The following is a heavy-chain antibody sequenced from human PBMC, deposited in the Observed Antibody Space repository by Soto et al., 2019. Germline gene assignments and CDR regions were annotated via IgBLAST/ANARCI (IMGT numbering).Heavy chain of an antibody. J-gene: IGHJ6*02. CDR3: ARDRGFSYGYNYYSFYSMDV. CDR1: GYSFINYG. Sequence: QVQLVQSGPEVKKPGASVKVSCKASGYSFINYGISWVRQAPGQGLEWMGWITVYNGNTNYAPKFQGRVTMTTDTSTSTAYMELRSLRSDDTAVYYCARDRGFSYGYNYYSFYSMDVWGQGTTVTVSS. CDR2: ITVYNGNT. D-gene: IGHD5-18*01. V-gene: IGHV1-18*01.